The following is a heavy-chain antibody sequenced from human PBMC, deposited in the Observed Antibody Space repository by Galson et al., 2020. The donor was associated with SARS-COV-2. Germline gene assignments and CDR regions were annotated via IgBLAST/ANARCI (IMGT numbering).Heavy chain of an antibody. Sequence: GGSLRLSCVASGFTFSNAWMNWVRQAPGKGLEWVGRIKSKTDGEATDYAAPVKGRFSISRDDSKSTLFLQMNSLKTEDTAVYYCTTVFPPNYYDSSGYYGNYYYFGMDLWGQGTTVTVSS. D-gene: IGHD3-22*01. V-gene: IGHV3-15*07. CDR2: IKSKTDGEAT. CDR3: TTVFPPNYYDSSGYYGNYYYFGMDL. CDR1: GFTFSNAW. J-gene: IGHJ6*02.